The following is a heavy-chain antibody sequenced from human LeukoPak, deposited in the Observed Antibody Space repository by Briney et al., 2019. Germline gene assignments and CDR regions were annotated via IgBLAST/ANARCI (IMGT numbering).Heavy chain of an antibody. CDR2: IYTSGST. D-gene: IGHD3-10*01. V-gene: IGHV4-4*07. CDR1: RVSISSYY. Sequence: PSETLSLTCTVSRVSISSYYWSWIRQPAGKGLEWIGRIYTSGSTNYYPSLKSRVTISVDKSKSQVSLKLSSVTAADTAVYYCARDLGSGSYQELDYWGQGTLVTVSS. J-gene: IGHJ4*02. CDR3: ARDLGSGSYQELDY.